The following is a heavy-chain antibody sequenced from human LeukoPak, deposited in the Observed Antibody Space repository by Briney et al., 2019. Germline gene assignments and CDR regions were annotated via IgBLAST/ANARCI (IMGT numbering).Heavy chain of an antibody. CDR3: ARQVRGAIEPNYYYYMDV. CDR2: INPSGGST. V-gene: IGHV1-46*01. CDR1: GYTFTSYY. Sequence: ASVKVSCKASGYTFTSYYMHWVRQAPGQGLEWMGIINPSGGSTSYAQKFQGRVTMIRDMSTSTVYMELSSLRSEDTAVYYCARQVRGAIEPNYYYYMDVWGKGTTVTISS. J-gene: IGHJ6*03. D-gene: IGHD3-10*01.